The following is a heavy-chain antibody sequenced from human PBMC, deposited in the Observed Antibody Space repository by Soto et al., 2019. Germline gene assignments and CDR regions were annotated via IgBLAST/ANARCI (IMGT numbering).Heavy chain of an antibody. CDR3: ARASTSRSVDY. V-gene: IGHV3-48*03. CDR1: GFTFSSYE. CDR2: ISSSGSTI. J-gene: IGHJ4*02. Sequence: EVQLVESGGGLVQPGGSLRLSCAASGFTFSSYEMNWVRQAPGKGLEWVSYISSSGSTIYYADSVKVRFTISRDNAKYSLYLQMNSLRAEDSAVYYCARASTSRSVDYWGQGHLVTVS. D-gene: IGHD3-16*01.